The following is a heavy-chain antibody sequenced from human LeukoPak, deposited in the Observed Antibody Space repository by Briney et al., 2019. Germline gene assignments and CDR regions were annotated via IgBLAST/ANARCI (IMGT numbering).Heavy chain of an antibody. D-gene: IGHD1-1*01. Sequence: PETLSLTCTVSGGSTTINGYYWAWIRQPPGKGLEWIGSIYYNGNTYYNPSLKSRVTISADTSTNHFSLKLTSVTAADTAVYYCGRHVQAPSFDPWGQETLVTVSS. V-gene: IGHV4-39*01. CDR2: IYYNGNT. CDR3: GRHVQAPSFDP. J-gene: IGHJ5*02. CDR1: GGSTTINGYY.